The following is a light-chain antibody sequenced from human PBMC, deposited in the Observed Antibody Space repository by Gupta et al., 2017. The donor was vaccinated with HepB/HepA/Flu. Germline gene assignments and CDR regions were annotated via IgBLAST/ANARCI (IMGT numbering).Light chain of an antibody. CDR2: PAS. V-gene: IGKV1-9*01. CDR1: QAISSY. J-gene: IGKJ3*01. CDR3: QQVDNFPFT. Sequence: DIQLTQSPSFLSASVGDRVTITCRASQAISSYLAWYQQRPGKAPNLLIYPASTLQRGVPSRFSGSGSGTEFTLTISSLQPEDSATYYCQQVDNFPFTFGPGTKVDIK.